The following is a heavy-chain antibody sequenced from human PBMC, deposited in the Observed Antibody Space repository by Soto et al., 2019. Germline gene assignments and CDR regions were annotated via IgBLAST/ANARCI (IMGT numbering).Heavy chain of an antibody. D-gene: IGHD5-18*01. CDR1: RYTFTSYG. V-gene: IGHV1-18*01. CDR2: ISANSGDT. Sequence: GASVKVSSKASRYTFTSYGISWVRQAPGQGLEWMGWISANSGDTNYAQKFQGRVTMTRDTSTSTAYMELSRLRSDDTAVYYCAREGYSYGFVDYWGQGTLVTVSS. CDR3: AREGYSYGFVDY. J-gene: IGHJ4*02.